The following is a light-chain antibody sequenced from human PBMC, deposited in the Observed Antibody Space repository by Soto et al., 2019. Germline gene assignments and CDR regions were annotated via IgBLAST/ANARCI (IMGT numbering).Light chain of an antibody. CDR2: GAS. Sequence: DIVMTQSPDSLAVSLGERATMNCKSSQTFLYSSNNKNYLAWYQQKPGQAPRLLIYGASNRATGIPDRFSGSGSGTDFTLTISRLEPEDFAVYYCQQYGSSGTFGQGTKVDIK. J-gene: IGKJ1*01. CDR1: QTFLYSSNNKNY. V-gene: IGKV4-1*01. CDR3: QQYGSSGT.